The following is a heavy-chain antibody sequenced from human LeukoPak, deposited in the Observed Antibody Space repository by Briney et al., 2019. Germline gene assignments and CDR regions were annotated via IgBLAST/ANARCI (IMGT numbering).Heavy chain of an antibody. J-gene: IGHJ5*02. Sequence: SETLSLTCTVSGGSFSNYYWSWMRQPPGKGLEWIAYIHYSGSTNYNPSLKSRVTISMDTPKNQLSLKLTSVTAADTAVYYCARGGSGTYYNWVGWFDPWGQGTLVTVSS. CDR1: GGSFSNYY. V-gene: IGHV4-59*01. CDR2: IHYSGST. CDR3: ARGGSGTYYNWVGWFDP. D-gene: IGHD3-10*01.